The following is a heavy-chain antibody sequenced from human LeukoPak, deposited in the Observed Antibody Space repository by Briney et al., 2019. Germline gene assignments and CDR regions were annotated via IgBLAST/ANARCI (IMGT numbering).Heavy chain of an antibody. CDR2: IYYSGTT. V-gene: IGHV4-4*02. CDR1: GVSISTGYW. D-gene: IGHD4-23*01. J-gene: IGHJ5*01. Sequence: SETLSLTCVVSGVSISTGYWWSWVRQSPEKGLEWIGYIYYSGTTKYSPSLKSRVTISVDTSKNQFSLKLNSVTAADTAIYYCARNPGGWFDSWGQGTLVTVSS. CDR3: ARNPGGWFDS.